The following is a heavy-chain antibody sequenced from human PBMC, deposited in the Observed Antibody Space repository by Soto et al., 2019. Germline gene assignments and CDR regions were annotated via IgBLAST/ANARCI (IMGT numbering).Heavy chain of an antibody. V-gene: IGHV4-4*02. CDR1: GGSISSSNW. Sequence: PSETLSLTCAVSGGSISSSNWWSWVRQPPGKGLEWIREIYHSGSTNYNPSLKSRVTISVDKSKNQFSLKLSSVTAADTAVYYCARVLYSILFQGNWFDPWGQGTLVTVYS. CDR3: ARVLYSILFQGNWFDP. D-gene: IGHD3-10*01. J-gene: IGHJ5*02. CDR2: IYHSGST.